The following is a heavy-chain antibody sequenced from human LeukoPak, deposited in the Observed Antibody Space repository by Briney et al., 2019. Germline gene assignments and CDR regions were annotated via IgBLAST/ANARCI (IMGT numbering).Heavy chain of an antibody. CDR1: GFTFSGYG. D-gene: IGHD3-22*01. J-gene: IGHJ4*02. CDR3: AKVRGYYYDSSGYFPDY. V-gene: IGHV3-23*01. Sequence: PGGSLRLSCAASGFTFSGYGMSWVRQAPGKGLEWVSAISGSGGSTYYADSVKGRFTISRDNSKNTLYLQMNSLRAEDTAVYYCAKVRGYYYDSSGYFPDYWGQGTLVTVSS. CDR2: ISGSGGST.